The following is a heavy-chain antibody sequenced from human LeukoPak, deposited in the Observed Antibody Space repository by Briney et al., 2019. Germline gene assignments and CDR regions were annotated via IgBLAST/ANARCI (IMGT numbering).Heavy chain of an antibody. CDR2: ISYDGSNK. CDR3: AKGAGPITKVRGVIIDWFDP. D-gene: IGHD3-10*01. J-gene: IGHJ5*02. Sequence: GGSLRLSCAASGFTFSSYGMHWVRQAPGKGLEWVAVISYDGSNKYYADSVKGRFTISRDNSKDTLYLQMNSLRAEDTAVYYCAKGAGPITKVRGVIIDWFDPWGQGTLVTVSS. CDR1: GFTFSSYG. V-gene: IGHV3-30*18.